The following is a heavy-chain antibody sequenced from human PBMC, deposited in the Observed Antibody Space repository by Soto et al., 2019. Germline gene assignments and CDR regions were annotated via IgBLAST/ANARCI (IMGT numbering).Heavy chain of an antibody. CDR2: IDPSDSYT. CDR3: VRLASISQKYYYYRRDV. J-gene: IGHJ6*04. D-gene: IGHD5-12*01. Sequence: GESMKISCKGSGYSFTSYWISWVRQMPGKGLEWMGRIDPSDSYTNYSPSFQGHVTISADKSISTAYLQWSSLKASDTAMYYCVRLASISQKYYYYRRDVWRKGSSVTVSS. V-gene: IGHV5-10-1*01. CDR1: GYSFTSYW.